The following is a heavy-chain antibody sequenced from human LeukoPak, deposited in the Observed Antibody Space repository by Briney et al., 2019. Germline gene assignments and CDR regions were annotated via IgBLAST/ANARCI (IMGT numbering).Heavy chain of an antibody. D-gene: IGHD1-26*01. CDR2: IYYSGST. CDR1: GDSISGNY. Sequence: SETLSLTCTVSGDSISGNYWTWIRQPPGKGLEWIGYIYYSGSTNYNASLKSRVTISVDTSKNQFSLKLSSVTAADTAVYYCARDPSGSSGLYFDYWGQGTLVTVSS. V-gene: IGHV4-59*01. J-gene: IGHJ4*02. CDR3: ARDPSGSSGLYFDY.